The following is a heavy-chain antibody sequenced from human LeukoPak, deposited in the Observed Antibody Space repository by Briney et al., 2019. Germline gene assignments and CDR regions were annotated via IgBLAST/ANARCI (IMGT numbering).Heavy chain of an antibody. D-gene: IGHD3-10*01. CDR2: VYTSGST. J-gene: IGHJ6*03. Sequence: PSETLSLTCSVSGDSISGFYWSWIRQPAGKGLEWIGHVYTSGSTNYNPSLKSRVTMSVDTSKNQFSLKLSSVTAADTAVYYCARNPRYGSGSFLGSRYYMDVWGKGTTVTVSS. CDR1: GDSISGFY. V-gene: IGHV4-4*07. CDR3: ARNPRYGSGSFLGSRYYMDV.